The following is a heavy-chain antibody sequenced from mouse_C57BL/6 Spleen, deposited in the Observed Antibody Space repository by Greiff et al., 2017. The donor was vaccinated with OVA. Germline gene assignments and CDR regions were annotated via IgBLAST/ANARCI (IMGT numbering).Heavy chain of an antibody. Sequence: EVHLVESGGGLVQPGGSLKLSCAASGFTFSDYYMYWVRQTPEKRLEWVAYISNGGGSTYYPDNVKGRVTISRDNAKNTLYLHMSRLKYEDTAMYYCARHGELSRGYFDVWGTGTTVTVSS. CDR2: ISNGGGST. V-gene: IGHV5-12*01. J-gene: IGHJ1*03. CDR3: ARHGELSRGYFDV. D-gene: IGHD1-1*02. CDR1: GFTFSDYY.